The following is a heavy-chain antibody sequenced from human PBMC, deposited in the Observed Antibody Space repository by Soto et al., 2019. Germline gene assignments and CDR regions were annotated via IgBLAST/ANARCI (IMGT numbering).Heavy chain of an antibody. J-gene: IGHJ4*02. Sequence: GGSLRLSCAASGFTLSDYPMHWVRQAPGKGLEWVAVISYTGDTKLYADSVTGRFTISRDTSKNTLYLQMTSLRPDDTAFYYCARDLFRGAPDYFDSWGQGTLLTVSS. CDR2: ISYTGDTK. D-gene: IGHD3-10*01. V-gene: IGHV3-30-3*01. CDR1: GFTLSDYP. CDR3: ARDLFRGAPDYFDS.